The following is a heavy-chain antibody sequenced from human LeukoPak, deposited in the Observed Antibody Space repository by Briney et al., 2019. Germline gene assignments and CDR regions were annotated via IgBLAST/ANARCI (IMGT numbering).Heavy chain of an antibody. J-gene: IGHJ5*02. CDR1: GYTFTGYY. Sequence: ASVKVSCKASGYTFTGYYMHWVRQAPGQGLEWMGWISAYNGNTNYAQKLQGRVTMTTDTSTSTAYMELRSLRSDDTAVYYCARVLAPIVVVPAATNNWFDPWGQGTLVTVSS. CDR2: ISAYNGNT. D-gene: IGHD2-2*01. CDR3: ARVLAPIVVVPAATNNWFDP. V-gene: IGHV1-18*04.